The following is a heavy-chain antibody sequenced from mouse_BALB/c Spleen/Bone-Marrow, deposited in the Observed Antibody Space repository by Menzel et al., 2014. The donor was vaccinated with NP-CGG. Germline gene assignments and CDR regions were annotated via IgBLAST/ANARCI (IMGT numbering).Heavy chain of an antibody. D-gene: IGHD1-1*01. CDR3: ARSYGSSPFDY. Sequence: EVQVVESGAELVKPGASVKLSCTASGFNIKDTYMHWVKQRPEQGLEWIGRTDPANGNTKYDPKFQGKATITADTSSNTAYLQLSSLTSEDTAVYYCARSYGSSPFDYWGQGTTLTVSS. V-gene: IGHV14-3*02. CDR2: TDPANGNT. J-gene: IGHJ2*01. CDR1: GFNIKDTY.